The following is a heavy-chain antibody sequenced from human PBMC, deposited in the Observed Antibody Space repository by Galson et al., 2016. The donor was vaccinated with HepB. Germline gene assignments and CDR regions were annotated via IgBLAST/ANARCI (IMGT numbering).Heavy chain of an antibody. Sequence: LEWIGKIYNSDSTFYNPSLKSRVTISVDTSKNQFSLQLSSVTAADTAVYYCARTAARLYFDSWSQGTLVAVSS. J-gene: IGHJ4*01. V-gene: IGHV4-39*01. CDR2: IYNSDST. CDR3: ARTAARLYFDS. D-gene: IGHD6-6*01.